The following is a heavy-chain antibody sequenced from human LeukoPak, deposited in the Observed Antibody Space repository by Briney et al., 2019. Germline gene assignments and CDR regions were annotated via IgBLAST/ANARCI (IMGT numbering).Heavy chain of an antibody. CDR2: IIPILGIT. V-gene: IGHV1-69*04. Sequence: SVKVSCKASGGTFSSYGIGWVRQAPGQGLEWMGRIIPILGITNYAQKFQGRVTITADTSTSTAYMELSTLRSEDTAVYYRARCGYESSPRDGFDIWGQGTMVTVSS. D-gene: IGHD3-22*01. J-gene: IGHJ3*02. CDR1: GGTFSSYG. CDR3: ARCGYESSPRDGFDI.